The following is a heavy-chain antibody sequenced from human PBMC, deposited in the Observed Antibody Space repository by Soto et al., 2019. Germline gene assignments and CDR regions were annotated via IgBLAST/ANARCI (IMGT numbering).Heavy chain of an antibody. D-gene: IGHD1-26*01. Sequence: GGSLRLSCAASGFTFSSYSMNWVRQAPGKGLEWVSSINSSSSYIYYADSVKGRFTISRDNAKNSLYLQMNSLRAEDTAVYYCARDLGLLGFWGQGTLVTVSS. CDR1: GFTFSSYS. CDR2: INSSSSYI. J-gene: IGHJ4*02. CDR3: ARDLGLLGF. V-gene: IGHV3-21*01.